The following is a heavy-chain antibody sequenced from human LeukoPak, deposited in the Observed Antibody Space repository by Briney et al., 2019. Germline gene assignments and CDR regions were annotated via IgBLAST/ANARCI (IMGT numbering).Heavy chain of an antibody. CDR1: GFAFSAYA. CDR3: AKAHCSSTSCSRADN. J-gene: IGHJ4*02. D-gene: IGHD2-2*01. Sequence: GGSLRLSCSGSGFAFSAYAMHWVRQAPGKGLEWVSAIDGSGGTTFYADSVKGRVTISRVQSTNTVYLQMNSLRADDTAVYYCAKAHCSSTSCSRADNWGQGTLVTVSS. CDR2: IDGSGGTT. V-gene: IGHV3-23*01.